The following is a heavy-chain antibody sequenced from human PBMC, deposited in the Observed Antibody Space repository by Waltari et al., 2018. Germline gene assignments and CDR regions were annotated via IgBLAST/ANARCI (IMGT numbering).Heavy chain of an antibody. D-gene: IGHD6-13*01. J-gene: IGHJ5*02. CDR3: ARVGYQHNWFDP. Sequence: QLQLQESGPGLVKPSETLSLTCTVSGGSISSSSYYWGWIRQPPGKGLEWIGSIYYSGSTYYNPSLKSRVTISVDTSKNQFSLKLSSVTAADTAVYYCARVGYQHNWFDPWGQGTLVTVSS. CDR1: GGSISSSSYY. CDR2: IYYSGST. V-gene: IGHV4-39*07.